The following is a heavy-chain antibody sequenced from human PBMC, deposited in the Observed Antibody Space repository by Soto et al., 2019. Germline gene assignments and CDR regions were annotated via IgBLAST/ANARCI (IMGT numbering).Heavy chain of an antibody. CDR3: AGFVVPASRNSDFDY. J-gene: IGHJ4*02. V-gene: IGHV4-39*01. CDR2: IYYSGST. Sequence: SETLSLTCTVSGISVSTSDYYWGWVRQPPGKGLDWIGNIYYSGSTFYNPSLTSRVTISVDTSKNQFSLKLNSVTAADTAVYFCAGFVVPASRNSDFDYWGQGTLVTVSS. D-gene: IGHD2-15*01. CDR1: GISVSTSDYY.